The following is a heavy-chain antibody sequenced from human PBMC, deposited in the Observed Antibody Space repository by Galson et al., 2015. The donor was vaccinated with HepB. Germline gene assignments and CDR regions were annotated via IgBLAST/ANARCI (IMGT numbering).Heavy chain of an antibody. CDR1: GFTFSHYW. CDR2: ISNDGTIT. D-gene: IGHD6-19*01. V-gene: IGHV3-74*01. CDR3: ARVYSGWYWFDS. Sequence: SLRLSCAASGFTFSHYWMHWVRQVPGKGLAWVSLISNDGTITNYADSVKGRFTISRDNARNTVYLQMDSLRAEDTAVYYCARVYSGWYWFDSWGPGTLVTVSS. J-gene: IGHJ5*01.